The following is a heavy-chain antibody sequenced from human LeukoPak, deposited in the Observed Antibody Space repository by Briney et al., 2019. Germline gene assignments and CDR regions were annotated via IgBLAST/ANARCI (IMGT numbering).Heavy chain of an antibody. D-gene: IGHD3-3*01. Sequence: GGSLRLSCAASGFTFTNYAMNWVRQAPGKGLEWVAVISYDGSNKYYADSVKGRFTISRDNSKNTLYLQMNSLRAEDTAVYYCAVLLYYDFWSGPPDYWGQGTLVTVSS. V-gene: IGHV3-30-3*01. CDR1: GFTFTNYA. J-gene: IGHJ4*02. CDR3: AVLLYYDFWSGPPDY. CDR2: ISYDGSNK.